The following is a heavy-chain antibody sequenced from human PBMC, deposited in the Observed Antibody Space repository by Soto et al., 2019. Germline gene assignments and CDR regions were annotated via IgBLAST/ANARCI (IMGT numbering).Heavy chain of an antibody. CDR1: GGSISSITW. CDR2: NYHSGSA. Sequence: QMQLQESGPGLVKPSGTLSLTCGVSGGSISSITWCTWVRQPPGKVTEWIGENYHSGSANYHPSLSRGVTISLNTPNSQFTLTLTAVTAADTAVYYWASHEDSSSTEASGLVNGYSDLWGRGILVTVSS. V-gene: IGHV4-4*02. J-gene: IGHJ2*01. D-gene: IGHD6-6*01. CDR3: ASHEDSSSTEASGLVNGYSDL.